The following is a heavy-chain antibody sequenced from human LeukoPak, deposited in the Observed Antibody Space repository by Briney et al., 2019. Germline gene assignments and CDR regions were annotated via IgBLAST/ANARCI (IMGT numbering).Heavy chain of an antibody. V-gene: IGHV4-59*01. CDR3: ASSYGDSTTIDY. Sequence: SETLSLTCTVSGGSISSYYWSWIRQPPGKGLEWIGYIYYSESTNYNPSLKSRVTISVDTSKNQFSLKLSSVTAADTAVYYCASSYGDSTTIDYWGQGTLVTVSS. J-gene: IGHJ4*02. D-gene: IGHD4-17*01. CDR2: IYYSEST. CDR1: GGSISSYY.